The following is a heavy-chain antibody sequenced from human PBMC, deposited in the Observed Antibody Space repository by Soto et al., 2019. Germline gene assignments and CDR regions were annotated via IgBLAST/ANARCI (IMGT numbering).Heavy chain of an antibody. CDR1: GFTFSSYG. CDR3: ARDPLYYDSSGTIPYYFDY. V-gene: IGHV3-33*01. Sequence: QVQLVESGGGVVQPGRSLRLSCAASGFTFSSYGMHWVRQAPGKGLEWMAVIWYDGSNKYYADSVKGRFTISRDNSKNTLYLQMNSLRAEDTAVYYCARDPLYYDSSGTIPYYFDYWGQGTLVTVSS. CDR2: IWYDGSNK. J-gene: IGHJ4*02. D-gene: IGHD3-22*01.